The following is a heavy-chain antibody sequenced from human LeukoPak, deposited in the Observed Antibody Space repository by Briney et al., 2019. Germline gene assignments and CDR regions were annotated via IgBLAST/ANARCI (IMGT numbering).Heavy chain of an antibody. J-gene: IGHJ4*02. CDR3: ARDLGYCTNGVCHTRFDY. CDR2: IYSGGST. V-gene: IGHV3-53*01. Sequence: GGSLRLSCAASGLIVSSNYMSWVRQAPGKGLEWVSVIYSGGSTYYADSVKGRFTISRDNSKNTLYLQMNSLRAEDTAVYYCARDLGYCTNGVCHTRFDYWGQGTLVAVSS. CDR1: GLIVSSNY. D-gene: IGHD2-8*01.